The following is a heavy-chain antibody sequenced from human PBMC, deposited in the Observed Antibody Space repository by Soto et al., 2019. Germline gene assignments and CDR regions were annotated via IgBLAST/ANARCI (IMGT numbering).Heavy chain of an antibody. Sequence: EVQLVESGGGLVKPGGSLRLSCISSGFTFRTYTMNWVRQAPGKGLEWVSGIRGFSPYTFYAESVKGRFTISRDNAKNSRYLPMNSLRAEDTAVYYCARDRGYDAHDYYYNAMDVWGQGTTVTVAS. CDR1: GFTFRTYT. CDR3: ARDRGYDAHDYYYNAMDV. CDR2: IRGFSPYT. J-gene: IGHJ6*02. D-gene: IGHD2-15*01. V-gene: IGHV3-21*01.